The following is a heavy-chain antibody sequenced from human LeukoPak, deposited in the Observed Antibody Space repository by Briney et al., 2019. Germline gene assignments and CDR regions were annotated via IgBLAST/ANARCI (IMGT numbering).Heavy chain of an antibody. D-gene: IGHD2-21*01. Sequence: GGSLRLSCGASGFTFSSYHKTWVRQAPGKGVEWVSSISSNSDYIYYADSVKGRFTISRDNAKNSLYLQMNSLRAEDTAVYYCARGLCGGDCYDYWGQGTLVTVSS. V-gene: IGHV3-21*01. J-gene: IGHJ4*02. CDR2: ISSNSDYI. CDR1: GFTFSSYH. CDR3: ARGLCGGDCYDY.